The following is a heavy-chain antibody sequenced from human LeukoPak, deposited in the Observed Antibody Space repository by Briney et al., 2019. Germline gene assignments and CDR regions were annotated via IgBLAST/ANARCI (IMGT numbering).Heavy chain of an antibody. CDR1: GFTFSSYD. V-gene: IGHV3-13*01. CDR2: IGTAGDT. J-gene: IGHJ6*02. D-gene: IGHD3-10*01. CDR3: ARVGGSGSPPQALYGMDV. Sequence: PGGSLRLSCAASGFTFSSYDMHWVRQATGKGLEWVSAIGTAGDTYYPGSVRDRFTISRENAKNSLYLQMNSLRAGDTAVYYCARVGGSGSPPQALYGMDVWGQGTTVTVSS.